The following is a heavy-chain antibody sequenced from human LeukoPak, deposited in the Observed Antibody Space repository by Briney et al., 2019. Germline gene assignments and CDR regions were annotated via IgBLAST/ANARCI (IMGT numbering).Heavy chain of an antibody. D-gene: IGHD6-6*01. CDR2: IYTSGST. V-gene: IGHV4-4*07. Sequence: PSETLSLTCTVPGGSISSYYWSWIRQSAGKGLEWIGRIYTSGSTNYNPSLKSRVTMSVDTSKNQFSLKLSSVTAADTAVYYCARDPQSIAAGYYYYYGMDVWGQGTTVTVSS. CDR1: GGSISSYY. J-gene: IGHJ6*02. CDR3: ARDPQSIAAGYYYYYGMDV.